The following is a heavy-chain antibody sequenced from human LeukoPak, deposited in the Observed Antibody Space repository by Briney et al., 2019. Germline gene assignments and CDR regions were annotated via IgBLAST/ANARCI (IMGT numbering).Heavy chain of an antibody. D-gene: IGHD1-26*01. V-gene: IGHV4-4*02. Sequence: PSETLSLTCAVSGVSISSSNWWTWVRQPPGKGLEWIGEIYHSGSTNYNPSLKSRVTISIDKSKNQLSLKLSSVTAADTAVYYCASRSGSYYGYWGQGTLVTVSS. CDR1: GVSISSSNW. J-gene: IGHJ4*02. CDR3: ASRSGSYYGY. CDR2: IYHSGST.